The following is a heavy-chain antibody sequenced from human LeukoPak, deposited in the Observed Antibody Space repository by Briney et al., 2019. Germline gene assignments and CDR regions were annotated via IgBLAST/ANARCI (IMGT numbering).Heavy chain of an antibody. CDR3: ARGTMIVVAYNWFDP. CDR1: GYTFTGYY. J-gene: IGHJ5*02. CDR2: INPNSGGT. V-gene: IGHV1-2*02. Sequence: ASVEVSCKASGYTFTGYYMHWVRQAPGQGLEWMGWINPNSGGTNYAQKFQGRVTMTRDTSISTAYMELSRLRSDDTAVYYCARGTMIVVAYNWFDPWGQGTLVTVSS. D-gene: IGHD3-22*01.